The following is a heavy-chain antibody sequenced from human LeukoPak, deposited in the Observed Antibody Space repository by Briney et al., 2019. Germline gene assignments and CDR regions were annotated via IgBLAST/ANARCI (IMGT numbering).Heavy chain of an antibody. CDR2: LSGSGGRT. Sequence: GGPLGLSCAASGFTFSSLAMSWVPQAPGKGLEWVSTLSGSGGRTHYAASVKGSFTISRDNSKNTLFLQMNSLRAEDTAVYYCAKGGVLLWFGESPDAFDIWGQGTMVTVSS. D-gene: IGHD3-10*01. V-gene: IGHV3-23*01. CDR1: GFTFSSLA. CDR3: AKGGVLLWFGESPDAFDI. J-gene: IGHJ3*02.